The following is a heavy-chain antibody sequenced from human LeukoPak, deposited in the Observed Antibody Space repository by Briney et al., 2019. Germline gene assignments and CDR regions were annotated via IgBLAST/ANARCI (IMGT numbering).Heavy chain of an antibody. D-gene: IGHD6-13*01. CDR3: ARTTEAHSWRTRYYDYYMDV. Sequence: SETLSLTCTVAGGSISSYYWSWIRQPPGKGLEWIGYIYYSGRTNYNPSLKSRATISVDTSKNQFSLKLSSVTAADTAVYYCARTTEAHSWRTRYYDYYMDVWGKGTTVTVSS. CDR2: IYYSGRT. J-gene: IGHJ6*03. CDR1: GGSISSYY. V-gene: IGHV4-59*01.